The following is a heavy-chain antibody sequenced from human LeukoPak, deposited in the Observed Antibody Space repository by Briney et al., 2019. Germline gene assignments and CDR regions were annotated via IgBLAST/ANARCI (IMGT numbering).Heavy chain of an antibody. Sequence: GGSLRLSCAASGFTFSDYYMSWIRQAPGKGLEWVSYISSSGSTIYYADSVKGGFTISRDNAKNSLYLQMNSLRAEDTAVYYCAKDPGAYSTGWYYFDYWGQGTLVTVSS. J-gene: IGHJ4*02. CDR2: ISSSGSTI. D-gene: IGHD6-19*01. CDR3: AKDPGAYSTGWYYFDY. CDR1: GFTFSDYY. V-gene: IGHV3-11*04.